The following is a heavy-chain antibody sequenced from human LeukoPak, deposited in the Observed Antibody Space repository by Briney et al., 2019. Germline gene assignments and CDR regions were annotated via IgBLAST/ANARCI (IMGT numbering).Heavy chain of an antibody. V-gene: IGHV3-21*01. CDR3: ARDGEGTSLSFFDY. CDR2: ISSGSGYI. J-gene: IGHJ4*02. D-gene: IGHD3-10*01. Sequence: PGGSLRLSCAASGFTFSGYSLNWVRQAPGKGLEWVSSISSGSGYIYYADSVKGRFTISRDNAKTSLYLQMNNLRAEDTAVYYCARDGEGTSLSFFDYWGLGTLVTVSA. CDR1: GFTFSGYS.